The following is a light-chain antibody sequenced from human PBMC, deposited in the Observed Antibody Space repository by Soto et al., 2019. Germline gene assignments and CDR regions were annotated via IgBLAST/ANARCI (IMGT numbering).Light chain of an antibody. Sequence: QLVLTQSPSASASLGASVKLTCTLSSGHSSYAIAWHQQQPEKGPRYLMKLNSDGSHSKGDGIPDRFSGSSSGAVRYLTISILQSEDEADYYCQTWGTGIQVFGGGTKVTFL. CDR3: QTWGTGIQV. J-gene: IGLJ3*02. CDR1: SGHSSYA. V-gene: IGLV4-69*01. CDR2: LNSDGSH.